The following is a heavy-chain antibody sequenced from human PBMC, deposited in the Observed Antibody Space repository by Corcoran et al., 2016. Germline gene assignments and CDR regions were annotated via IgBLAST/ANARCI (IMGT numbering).Heavy chain of an antibody. CDR1: GGTFSSYA. CDR3: ARGEGLRFLEPAYYYYGMDV. CDR2: IIPIFGTA. J-gene: IGHJ6*02. Sequence: QVQLVQSGAEVKKPGSSVKVSCKASGGTFSSYAISWVRQAPGQGLEWMGGIIPIFGTANYAQKFQGRVTITADKSTSTAYMELSSLRSEDTAVYYCARGEGLRFLEPAYYYYGMDVWGQGTTVTVSS. V-gene: IGHV1-69*06. D-gene: IGHD3-3*01.